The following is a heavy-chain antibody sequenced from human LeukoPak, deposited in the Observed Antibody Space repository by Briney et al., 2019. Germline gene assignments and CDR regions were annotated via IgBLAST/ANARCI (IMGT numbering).Heavy chain of an antibody. Sequence: PSETLSLTCTASGGSISSGGYYWSWIRQHPGKGLEWIGYIYYSGSTYYNPSLKSRVTISVGTSKNQFSLKLSSVTAADTAVYYCARVFAYYCSGGSCLHPFDYWGQGTLVTVSS. D-gene: IGHD2-15*01. V-gene: IGHV4-31*03. J-gene: IGHJ4*02. CDR3: ARVFAYYCSGGSCLHPFDY. CDR2: IYYSGST. CDR1: GGSISSGGYY.